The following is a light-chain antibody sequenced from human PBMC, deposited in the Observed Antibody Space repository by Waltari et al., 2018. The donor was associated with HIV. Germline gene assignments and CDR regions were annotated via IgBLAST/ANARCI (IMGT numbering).Light chain of an antibody. Sequence: QAVVTQEPSFSVSPGGTVTLTCGLSSGSVSTSYYPSWYQQTPGQAPPTLTYSTNSRSSGVPDRFSGSILGNQAALTITGAQADDESDYYCVLYMGSGIWVFGGGTKVTVL. CDR1: SGSVSTSYY. V-gene: IGLV8-61*01. J-gene: IGLJ3*02. CDR3: VLYMGSGIWV. CDR2: STN.